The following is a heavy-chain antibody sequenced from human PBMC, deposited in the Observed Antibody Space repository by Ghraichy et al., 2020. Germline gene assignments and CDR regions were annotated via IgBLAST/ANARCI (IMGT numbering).Heavy chain of an antibody. V-gene: IGHV4-59*01. J-gene: IGHJ4*02. CDR3: ARLKPEGSSDY. Sequence: SETLSLTCTVSGGSMSSYYWSWIRQPPGKGLEWIGYIYYSGSTNYNPSLKSRVTISIDTSKNQFSLKLSSVTAADTAVYYCARLKPEGSSDYWGQGTLVTVSS. CDR2: IYYSGST. CDR1: GGSMSSYY.